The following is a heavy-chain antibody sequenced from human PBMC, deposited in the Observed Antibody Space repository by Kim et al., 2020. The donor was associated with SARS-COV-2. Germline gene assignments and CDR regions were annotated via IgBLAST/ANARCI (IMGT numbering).Heavy chain of an antibody. CDR1: GFTFSSYG. Sequence: GGSLRLSCAASGFTFSSYGMHWVRQAPGKGLEWVAVISSDGSNEYYADSVKGRFTISRDNSKNTLYLQMNSLRPEDTAIYYCAKPKFPLASIVGDYWGQGMLVTVSS. CDR3: AKPKFPLASIVGDY. V-gene: IGHV3-30*18. J-gene: IGHJ4*02. D-gene: IGHD1-26*01. CDR2: ISSDGSNE.